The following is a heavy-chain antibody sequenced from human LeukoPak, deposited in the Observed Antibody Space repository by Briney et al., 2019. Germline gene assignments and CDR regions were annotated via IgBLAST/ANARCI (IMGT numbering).Heavy chain of an antibody. V-gene: IGHV4-59*01. CDR2: IFYSGTT. J-gene: IGHJ6*04. Sequence: PSETLSLTCTVSGGSISSYYWSWIRQPPGKGLEWIGFIFYSGTTNYNPSLKSRVTISVDTSKNQFSLKLSSVTAADTAVYYCARGTVVVPAPPDVWGKGTTVTISS. CDR1: GGSISSYY. D-gene: IGHD2-2*01. CDR3: ARGTVVVPAPPDV.